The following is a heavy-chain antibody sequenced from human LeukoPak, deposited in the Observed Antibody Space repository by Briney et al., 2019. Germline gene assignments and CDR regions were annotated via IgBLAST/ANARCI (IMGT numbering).Heavy chain of an antibody. Sequence: ASEALSLTCAVYVDPFSHYYCRWVRQPPGKGLEWIGEINHSGRTKYKPSLKSLVTIAVESWKNQFSLKLNSVTAADTGHYYCGRGIFGVVSFPYWSFSMDVWVKGTTVIVSS. J-gene: IGHJ6*01. V-gene: IGHV4-34*01. CDR2: INHSGRT. D-gene: IGHD3-3*01. CDR3: GRGIFGVVSFPYWSFSMDV. CDR1: VDPFSHYY.